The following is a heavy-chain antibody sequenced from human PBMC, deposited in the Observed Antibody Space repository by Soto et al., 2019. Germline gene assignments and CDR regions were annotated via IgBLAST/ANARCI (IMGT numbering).Heavy chain of an antibody. V-gene: IGHV1-18*04. CDR2: ISAYNGNT. CDR1: GYTFTSYG. D-gene: IGHD3-10*01. Sequence: SVKGSCKSYGYTFTSYGSSWVRQAPGQGLEWMGWISAYNGNTNYAQKLQGRVTMTTDTSTSTAYMELRSLRSDDTAVYYCARGHDYYGSGKSVSDSWGQGTQVTVSS. CDR3: ARGHDYYGSGKSVSDS. J-gene: IGHJ4*02.